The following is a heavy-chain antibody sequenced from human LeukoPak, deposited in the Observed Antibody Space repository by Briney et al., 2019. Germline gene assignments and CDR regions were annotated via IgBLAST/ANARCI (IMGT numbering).Heavy chain of an antibody. V-gene: IGHV1-2*02. CDR2: INPNSGGT. CDR1: GYTFTGYY. J-gene: IGHJ4*02. D-gene: IGHD6-19*01. CDR3: ARDSVAGTTVYSFDY. Sequence: ASVKVSCKASGYTFTGYYMHWVRQAPGQGLEWMGWINPNSGGTNYAQKFQGRVTMTRDTSISTAYMELSRLRSDDTAVYCCARDSVAGTTVYSFDYWGQGTLVTVSS.